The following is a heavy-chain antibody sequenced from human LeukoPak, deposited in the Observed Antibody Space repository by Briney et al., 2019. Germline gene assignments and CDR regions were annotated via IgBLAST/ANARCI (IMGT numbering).Heavy chain of an antibody. CDR3: AKDARTDYCSGGSCYRIDWFDP. CDR2: ISGGGGGT. J-gene: IGHJ5*02. CDR1: GITFSSYA. D-gene: IGHD2-15*01. Sequence: GGSLRLSCAASGITFSSYAMSWVRQAPGKGLEWVSAISGGGGGTYYADSVKGRFTISRDNSKNTLYLQMNSLRAEDTAVYYCAKDARTDYCSGGSCYRIDWFDPWGQGTLVTVSS. V-gene: IGHV3-23*01.